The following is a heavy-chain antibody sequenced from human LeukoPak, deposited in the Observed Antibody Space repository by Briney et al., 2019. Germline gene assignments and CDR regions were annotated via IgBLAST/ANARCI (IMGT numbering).Heavy chain of an antibody. D-gene: IGHD3-22*01. J-gene: IGHJ4*02. CDR1: RFIFTNYG. CDR2: IRGNAGTT. V-gene: IGHV3-23*01. Sequence: GGSLRLSCAASRFIFTNYGMSWVRQAPGEGLEWVSAIRGNAGTTYYADSVKGRFTIFRDNSKNMLYLQMNSLRVEDTAVYYRAKGHGDSSGYYYFDSWGQGTLVTVSS. CDR3: AKGHGDSSGYYYFDS.